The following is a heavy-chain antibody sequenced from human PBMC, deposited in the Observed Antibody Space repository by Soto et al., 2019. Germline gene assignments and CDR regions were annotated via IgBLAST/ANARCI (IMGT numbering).Heavy chain of an antibody. CDR2: IQYRGST. Sequence: SETLSLTCTVSDDSITSGAYCWGLIRQPPGKGLEWIGTIQYRGSTYYNPSLKSRVTISVDTSKNQFSLKLSSVTAADTAVYYCARGGGYFDYWGQGTLVTVSS. D-gene: IGHD1-26*01. V-gene: IGHV4-39*07. CDR1: DDSITSGAYC. J-gene: IGHJ4*02. CDR3: ARGGGYFDY.